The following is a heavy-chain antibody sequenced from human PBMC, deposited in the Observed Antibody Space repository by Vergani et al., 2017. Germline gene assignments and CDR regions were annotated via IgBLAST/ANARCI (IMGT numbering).Heavy chain of an antibody. D-gene: IGHD5-24*01. CDR2: INHSGST. CDR1: GGSFSGYY. V-gene: IGHV4-34*01. Sequence: QVQLQQWGAGLLKPSETLSLTCAVYGGSFSGYYWSWIRQPPGKGLEWIGEINHSGSTNYNPSLKSRVTISVDTSKNQFSLKLSSVTAADTAVYYCASHLEMATISVDYWGQGTLVTVSS. J-gene: IGHJ4*02. CDR3: ASHLEMATISVDY.